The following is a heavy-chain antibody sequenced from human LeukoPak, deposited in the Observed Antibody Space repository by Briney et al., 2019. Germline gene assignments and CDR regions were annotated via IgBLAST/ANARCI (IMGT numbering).Heavy chain of an antibody. V-gene: IGHV4-4*07. D-gene: IGHD6-6*01. CDR2: IYSSGST. Sequence: SETLSLTCTVSGASITSFHWTWIRQPAGKGLEWIGLIYSSGSTIYNPSLQSPVAMSVDMTKNQLSLKLSSVTAADTAMYYCARKDGDYWGQGTLVTVSS. CDR1: GASITSFH. CDR3: ARKDGDY. J-gene: IGHJ4*02.